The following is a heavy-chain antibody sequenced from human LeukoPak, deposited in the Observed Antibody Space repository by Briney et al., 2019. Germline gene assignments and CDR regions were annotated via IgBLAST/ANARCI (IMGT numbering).Heavy chain of an antibody. J-gene: IGHJ5*02. D-gene: IGHD2-2*02. CDR1: GGAISGYY. V-gene: IGHV4-59*01. CDR3: ARQLLYGWFDP. CDR2: NYYSGST. Sequence: PSETLSVTYTGSGGAISGYYWSWIREPPGKGLEWIGYNYYSGSTNYNPSLKSQVTISVDTSKNQFALKLSSVTAADTAVYYCARQLLYGWFDPWGQGTLVTVSS.